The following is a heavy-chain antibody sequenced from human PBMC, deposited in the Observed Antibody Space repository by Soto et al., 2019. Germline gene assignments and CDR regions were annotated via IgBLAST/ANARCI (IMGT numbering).Heavy chain of an antibody. CDR2: INRDGSTT. Sequence: ELQLVESGGGLVQPGGSLRLSCAASGFTFSSYWMHWVRQAPGKGLLWVSRINRDGSTTDYADSVKGRITISRDNARNTLYLQMDSLRAEDTAVYYCARAGMMYGMGGYYGMDVWGQGTTVAVSS. J-gene: IGHJ6*02. V-gene: IGHV3-74*01. D-gene: IGHD2-8*01. CDR3: ARAGMMYGMGGYYGMDV. CDR1: GFTFSSYW.